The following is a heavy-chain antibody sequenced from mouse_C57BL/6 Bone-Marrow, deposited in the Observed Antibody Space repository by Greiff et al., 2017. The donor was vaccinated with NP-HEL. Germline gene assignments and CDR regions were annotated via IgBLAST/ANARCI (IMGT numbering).Heavy chain of an antibody. CDR2: ISGGGGNT. V-gene: IGHV5-9*01. D-gene: IGHD1-1*01. CDR3: ARPNYYGSSHDY. CDR1: GFTFSSYT. Sequence: EVKVVESGGGLVKPGGSLKLSCAASGFTFSSYTMSWVRQTPEKRLEWVATISGGGGNTYYPDSVKGRFTISRDNAKNTLYLQMSSLRSEDTALYYCARPNYYGSSHDYWGQGATLTVSS. J-gene: IGHJ2*01.